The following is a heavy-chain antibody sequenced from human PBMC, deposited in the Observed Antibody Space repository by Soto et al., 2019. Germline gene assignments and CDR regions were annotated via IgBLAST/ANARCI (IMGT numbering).Heavy chain of an antibody. CDR1: GGSISTGVYY. CDR3: ARSGDRDYYYSYGMVV. V-gene: IGHV4-31*03. D-gene: IGHD6-25*01. Sequence: SETLSLTCTVSGGSISTGVYYWSWIRQHPGKGLEWIGYISYSGSTKYNPSLKSRVTISVDTSKNQFSLKLSFVTAADTAVYYCARSGDRDYYYSYGMVVWGQGTTVTVSS. J-gene: IGHJ6*02. CDR2: ISYSGST.